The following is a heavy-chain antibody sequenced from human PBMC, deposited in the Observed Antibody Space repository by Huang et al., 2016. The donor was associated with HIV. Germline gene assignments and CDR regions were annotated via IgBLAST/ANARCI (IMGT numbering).Heavy chain of an antibody. D-gene: IGHD3-10*01. J-gene: IGHJ4*02. CDR3: AKGEFVGESYFDQ. Sequence: VQLLESGGGLVQPGGSRRLSCAASGFPFSSYAMGWVRQAPGKGLAWVATISGSGVSTYHADSVKGRFTTSRDNSENMLYLKMHTLRAEDTAVYYCAKGEFVGESYFDQWGQGTLVTVSS. V-gene: IGHV3-23*01. CDR1: GFPFSSYA. CDR2: ISGSGVST.